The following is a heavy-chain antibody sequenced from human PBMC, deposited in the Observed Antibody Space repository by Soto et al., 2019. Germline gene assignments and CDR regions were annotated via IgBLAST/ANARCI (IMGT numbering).Heavy chain of an antibody. CDR1: LFIVSDNY. CDR3: ATLMTTAPY. D-gene: IGHD4-17*01. Sequence: EVRLVQSGGGLVQPGGSLRLSCAASLFIVSDNYMSWVRQAPGKGLEWVSLIYSGGGTDYAESVKGRFTISRDNSKNTLSLQMNSLKAEDTGIYYFATLMTTAPYWGQGAVVTVSS. J-gene: IGHJ4*02. CDR2: IYSGGGT. V-gene: IGHV3-66*01.